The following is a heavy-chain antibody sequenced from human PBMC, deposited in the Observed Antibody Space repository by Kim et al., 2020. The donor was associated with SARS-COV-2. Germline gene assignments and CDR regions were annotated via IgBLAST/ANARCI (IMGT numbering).Heavy chain of an antibody. CDR2: ISYDGSNK. CDR3: ARESRLMVVTAIGDY. D-gene: IGHD2-21*02. V-gene: IGHV3-30*04. CDR1: GFTFSSYA. J-gene: IGHJ4*02. Sequence: GGSLRLSCAASGFTFSSYAMHWVRQAPGKGLEWVAVISYDGSNKYYADSVKGRFTISRDNSKNTLYLQMNSLRAEDTAVYYCARESRLMVVTAIGDYWGQGTLVTVSS.